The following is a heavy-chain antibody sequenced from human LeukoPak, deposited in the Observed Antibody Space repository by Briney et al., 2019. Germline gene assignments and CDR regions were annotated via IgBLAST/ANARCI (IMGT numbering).Heavy chain of an antibody. Sequence: GGSLRLSCAASGFTFSSYSMNWVRQAPGKGLEWVSYISSSSSTIYYADSVKGRSTISRDNARNSLYLQMNSLRAEDTAVYYCAGGYDSSGLYYYGMDVWGQGTTVTVSS. CDR3: AGGYDSSGLYYYGMDV. J-gene: IGHJ6*02. CDR1: GFTFSSYS. D-gene: IGHD3-22*01. V-gene: IGHV3-48*04. CDR2: ISSSSSTI.